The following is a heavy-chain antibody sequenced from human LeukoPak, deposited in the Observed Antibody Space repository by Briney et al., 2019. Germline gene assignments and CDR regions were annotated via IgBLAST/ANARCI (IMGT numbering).Heavy chain of an antibody. V-gene: IGHV1-8*03. Sequence: ASVKVSCKASGYSFTTYDINWVRQATGQGLEWMGWMNLKSGYTGYAQKFQGRVTITRDTSTSAVYMELSSLRSEDTAVYYCARVAGSIDYWGQGTLVTVSS. CDR1: GYSFTTYD. CDR2: MNLKSGYT. J-gene: IGHJ4*02. D-gene: IGHD1-26*01. CDR3: ARVAGSIDY.